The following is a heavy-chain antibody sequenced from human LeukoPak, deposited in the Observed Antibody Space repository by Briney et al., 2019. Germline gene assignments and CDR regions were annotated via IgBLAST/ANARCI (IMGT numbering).Heavy chain of an antibody. CDR1: GFTFSSSW. V-gene: IGHV3-74*01. CDR3: ARDPGYESWSPFWGGMDV. D-gene: IGHD3-16*01. Sequence: GGSLRLSCAASGFTFSSSWMQWVRQAPGKGLGWVSRITRDGSSTTYADSVKGRFTTSRDNAKNTLYLQMDSLRDDDTAVYYCARDPGYESWSPFWGGMDVWGNGTTVIVSS. J-gene: IGHJ6*04. CDR2: ITRDGSST.